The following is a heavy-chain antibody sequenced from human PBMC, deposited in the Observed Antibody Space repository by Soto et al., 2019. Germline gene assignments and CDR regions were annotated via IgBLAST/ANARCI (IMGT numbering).Heavy chain of an antibody. V-gene: IGHV1-3*01. CDR2: INAGNGNT. CDR1: GYTLTSYA. Sequence: GASMEVSCKASGYTLTSYALHLVRQAPGQRLEWMGWINAGNGNTKYSQKFQGRVTITRDTSASTAYMELSSLRSEDTAVYYCARTSYDNWSDPWGQGTLVTVAS. CDR3: ARTSYDNWSDP. D-gene: IGHD1-26*01. J-gene: IGHJ5*02.